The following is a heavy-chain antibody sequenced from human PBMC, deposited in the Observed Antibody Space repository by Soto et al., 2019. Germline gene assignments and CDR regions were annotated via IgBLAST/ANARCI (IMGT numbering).Heavy chain of an antibody. D-gene: IGHD4-17*01. CDR3: ARGPYGGSNWFDP. J-gene: IGHJ5*02. CDR1: GDSIISGGYS. CDR2: IYRTGST. V-gene: IGHV4-30-2*01. Sequence: PSETLSLTCAVSGDSIISGGYSCGWVRQPPGKGPEWIGYIYRTGSTSYNTSLRSRVTMSVDTSKNQFSLRLTSVTAADTAVYYCARGPYGGSNWFDPWGQGTLVTVSS.